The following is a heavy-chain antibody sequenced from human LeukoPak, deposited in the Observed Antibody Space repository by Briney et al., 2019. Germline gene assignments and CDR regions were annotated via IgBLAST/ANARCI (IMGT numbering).Heavy chain of an antibody. CDR3: ARSIQLWVQPDY. Sequence: GGSLRLSCVASGFTFSNYWMHWVRQAPGKGLVWVSRIKTDGSSTDYADSVKGRFTISRDNAKNTMYLQMDSLRAEDTAVYYCARSIQLWVQPDYWGQGTLVTVSS. D-gene: IGHD5-18*01. J-gene: IGHJ4*02. CDR2: IKTDGSST. CDR1: GFTFSNYW. V-gene: IGHV3-74*01.